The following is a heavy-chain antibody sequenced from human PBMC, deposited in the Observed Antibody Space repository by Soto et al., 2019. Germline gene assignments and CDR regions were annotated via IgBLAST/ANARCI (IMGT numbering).Heavy chain of an antibody. Sequence: GESLKISCKASGYTFYNYWIGWVRQMPGKGLEWMGIIYPGDSDTRYSPSFEGQVTIAADKSISTAYLQWRSLKASDTAVYYCARVTDYWGQGTLVTVSS. J-gene: IGHJ4*02. CDR2: IYPGDSDT. V-gene: IGHV5-51*01. D-gene: IGHD4-4*01. CDR3: ARVTDY. CDR1: GYTFYNYW.